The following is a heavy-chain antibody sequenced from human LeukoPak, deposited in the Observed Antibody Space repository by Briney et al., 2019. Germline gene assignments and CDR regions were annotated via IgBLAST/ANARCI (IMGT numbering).Heavy chain of an antibody. Sequence: GGSLRLSCAASGFIFSDHYMDWVRQAPGKGLEWVGRTRNEANIYTTKYAASVKGRFTISRDDSKNSLYLQMNSLKTEDTAVYYCASPVGAATVRAFDIWGQGTMVTVSS. CDR1: GFIFSDHY. J-gene: IGHJ3*02. V-gene: IGHV3-72*01. CDR3: ASPVGAATVRAFDI. CDR2: TRNEANIYTT. D-gene: IGHD1-26*01.